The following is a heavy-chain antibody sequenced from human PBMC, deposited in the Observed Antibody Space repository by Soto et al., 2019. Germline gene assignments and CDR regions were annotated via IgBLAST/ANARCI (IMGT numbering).Heavy chain of an antibody. V-gene: IGHV4-34*01. CDR2: INHSGSA. J-gene: IGHJ4*02. CDR1: GGSFSGYY. D-gene: IGHD6-6*01. CDR3: ARGTSIAARPLYFDY. Sequence: QVQLQQWGAGLLKPSETLSLTCAVYGGSFSGYYWSWIRQPPGKGREWIGEINHSGSANYNPSLKSRVTISVDTSKNRFSLKLSSVTAADTAVYYCARGTSIAARPLYFDYWGQGTLVTVSS.